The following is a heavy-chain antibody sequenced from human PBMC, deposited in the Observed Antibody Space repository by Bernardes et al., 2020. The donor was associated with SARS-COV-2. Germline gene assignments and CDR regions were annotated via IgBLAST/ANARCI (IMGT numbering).Heavy chain of an antibody. CDR3: ARVNWFGDLAPYYYYMDV. D-gene: IGHD3-10*01. J-gene: IGHJ6*03. CDR1: GDSISSSTYY. Sequence: SETLSPTCTVSGDSISSSTYYWGWIRQPPGKGLEWIGSIYYSEYTYYNPSLKRRVTISADTSKNQFSLKLSSVTAADTAVYYCARVNWFGDLAPYYYYMDVWGKGTTVTVSS. CDR2: IYYSEYT. V-gene: IGHV4-39*07.